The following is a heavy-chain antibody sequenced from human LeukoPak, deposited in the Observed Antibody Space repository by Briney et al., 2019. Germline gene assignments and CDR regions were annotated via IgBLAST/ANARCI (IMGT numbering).Heavy chain of an antibody. CDR3: ARLSVSITRRFDL. CDR2: ITKGGATV. V-gene: IGHV3-48*03. J-gene: IGHJ5*02. CDR1: GFTLSNYE. D-gene: IGHD3-3*01. Sequence: PGGPLRLSCAPSGFTLSNYEMNWVRLTPGKGLEWISYITKGGATVLCAESVKGRFTISRDNAKSSLYLQMNSLRAEDTAVYFCARLSVSITRRFDLWGQGTLVTVSS.